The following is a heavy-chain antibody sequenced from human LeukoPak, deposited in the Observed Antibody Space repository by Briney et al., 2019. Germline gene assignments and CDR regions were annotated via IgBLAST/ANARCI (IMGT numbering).Heavy chain of an antibody. V-gene: IGHV4-31*03. J-gene: IGHJ5*02. D-gene: IGHD4-11*01. CDR2: IYYSGST. CDR1: GGSISSGGYY. CDR3: ARGVTTVTTSQRVSYWFDP. Sequence: TLSLTCTVSGGSISSGGYYWSWIRQHPGTGLEWIGYIYYSGSTYYNPSLKSRVTISVDTSKNQFSLKLSSVTAADTAVYYCARGVTTVTTSQRVSYWFDPWGQGTLVTVSS.